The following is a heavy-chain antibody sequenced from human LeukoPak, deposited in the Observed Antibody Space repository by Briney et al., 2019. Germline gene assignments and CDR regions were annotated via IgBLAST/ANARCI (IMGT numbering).Heavy chain of an antibody. Sequence: SQTLSLTCTVSGGSISSGSYYWSWIRQPAGKGLEWIGRIYTSGSTNCNPSLKSRVTISVDTSKNQFSLKLSSVTAADTAVYYCAREPSYYYYGMDVWGQGTTVTVSS. V-gene: IGHV4-61*02. CDR2: IYTSGST. CDR1: GGSISSGSYY. CDR3: AREPSYYYYGMDV. J-gene: IGHJ6*02.